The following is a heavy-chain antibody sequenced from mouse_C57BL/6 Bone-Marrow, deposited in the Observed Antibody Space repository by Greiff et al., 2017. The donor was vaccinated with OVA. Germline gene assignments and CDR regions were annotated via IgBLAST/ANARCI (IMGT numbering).Heavy chain of an antibody. CDR1: GYTFTSYW. Sequence: QVQLQQSGAELVKPGASVKLSCKASGYTFTSYWMPWVKQRPGQGLEWIGEIDPSDSYTNYNQKFKGKATLTVDTSSSTAYMQLSSLTSEDSAVYYCASDNWDWFAYWGQGTLVTVSA. V-gene: IGHV1-50*01. J-gene: IGHJ3*01. D-gene: IGHD4-1*02. CDR2: IDPSDSYT. CDR3: ASDNWDWFAY.